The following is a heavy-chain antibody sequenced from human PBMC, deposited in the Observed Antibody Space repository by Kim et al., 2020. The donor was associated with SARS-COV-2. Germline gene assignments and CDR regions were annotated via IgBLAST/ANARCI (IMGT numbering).Heavy chain of an antibody. J-gene: IGHJ6*02. D-gene: IGHD3-9*01. Sequence: GGSLRLSCAASGFTFSTYDMNWVRQAPGKGLEWVSSISGSSSHIYYADSVKGRFTVSRDNAKNSLYLQMNSLRAEDTAVYYCASRSPPARYNGMDVWGQG. V-gene: IGHV3-21*01. CDR2: ISGSSSHI. CDR1: GFTFSTYD. CDR3: ASRSPPARYNGMDV.